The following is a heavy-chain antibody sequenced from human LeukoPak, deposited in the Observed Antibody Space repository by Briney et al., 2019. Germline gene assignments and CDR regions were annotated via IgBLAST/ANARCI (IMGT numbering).Heavy chain of an antibody. J-gene: IGHJ5*02. D-gene: IGHD2-2*01. CDR2: INPDGSTT. V-gene: IGHV3-74*01. CDR3: AREGILGYCSSTSCYQWNWFDP. Sequence: GGSLRLSCAASGFTFSSYWMHWVRQAPGKGLVWVSRINPDGSTTNYADSVKGRFTISRDNAKNTLYLQMNSLIAEDTAVYYCAREGILGYCSSTSCYQWNWFDPWGQGTLVTVSS. CDR1: GFTFSSYW.